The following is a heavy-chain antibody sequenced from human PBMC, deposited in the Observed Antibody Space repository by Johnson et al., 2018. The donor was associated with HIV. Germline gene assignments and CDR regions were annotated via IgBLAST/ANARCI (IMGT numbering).Heavy chain of an antibody. V-gene: IGHV3-13*01. CDR3: VAATGANGLDI. CDR1: GFTFRSYD. D-gene: IGHD1-26*01. CDR2: IGTAGDT. Sequence: VQLVESGGGVVQPGRSLRLSCAASGFTFRSYDMHWVRQRTGKGLEWVSGIGTAGDTYYPASVKGRFTISRVNAKNSLYLQMNSLRAGDTAVYYCVAATGANGLDIWGQGTKVTVSS. J-gene: IGHJ3*02.